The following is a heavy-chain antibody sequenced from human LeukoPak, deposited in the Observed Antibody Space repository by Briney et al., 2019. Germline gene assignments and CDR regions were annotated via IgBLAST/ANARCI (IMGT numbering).Heavy chain of an antibody. J-gene: IGHJ4*02. V-gene: IGHV3-7*01. D-gene: IGHD1-26*01. CDR1: GFTFSRYR. CDR3: ARDEVGGSYAY. Sequence: GGSLRLSCVVSGFTFSRYRMSWVRQAPGKGLEWVANIKEDGSKKDYVDSVKGRFTISRDNAKNSLYLQMSSLRAEDTAVYYCARDEVGGSYAYWGQGTLVTVSS. CDR2: IKEDGSKK.